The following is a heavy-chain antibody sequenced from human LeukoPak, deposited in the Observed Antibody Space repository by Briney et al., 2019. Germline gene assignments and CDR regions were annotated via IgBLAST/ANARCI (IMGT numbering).Heavy chain of an antibody. D-gene: IGHD3-10*01. Sequence: GGSLRLSCAASGFTFSSYAMSWVRQAPGKGLEWVSAISGSGGGTYYADSVKGRFTISRDNSKNTLYLQMDSLRAEDTAVYYCAKTYYGSGLPDYYFDYWGQGTLVTASS. J-gene: IGHJ4*02. CDR3: AKTYYGSGLPDYYFDY. CDR1: GFTFSSYA. CDR2: ISGSGGGT. V-gene: IGHV3-23*01.